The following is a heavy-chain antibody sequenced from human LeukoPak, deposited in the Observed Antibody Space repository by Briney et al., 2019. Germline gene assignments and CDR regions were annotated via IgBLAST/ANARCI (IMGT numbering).Heavy chain of an antibody. D-gene: IGHD2/OR15-2a*01. CDR3: ARFNILRRYLDRYYFDY. CDR2: IYYSGST. Sequence: SETLSLTCTVSGGSISSYYWSWIRQPPGKGLEWIGYIYYSGSTNYNPSLKSRVTIPVDTSKNQFSLKLSSVTAADTAVYYCARFNILRRYLDRYYFDYWGQGTLVTVSS. V-gene: IGHV4-59*12. J-gene: IGHJ4*02. CDR1: GGSISSYY.